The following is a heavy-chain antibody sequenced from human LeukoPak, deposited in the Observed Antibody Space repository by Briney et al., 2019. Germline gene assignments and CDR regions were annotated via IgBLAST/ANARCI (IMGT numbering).Heavy chain of an antibody. D-gene: IGHD2-15*01. J-gene: IGHJ3*02. Sequence: NPSETLSLTCTVSGGSISSSSYYWGWIRQPPGKGLEWIGSIYYSGSTYYNPSLKSRVTISVDTSKNQFSLKLSSVTAADTAVYYCARLPLLQGAFDIWGQGTMVTVSS. CDR1: GGSISSSSYY. CDR2: IYYSGST. CDR3: ARLPLLQGAFDI. V-gene: IGHV4-39*01.